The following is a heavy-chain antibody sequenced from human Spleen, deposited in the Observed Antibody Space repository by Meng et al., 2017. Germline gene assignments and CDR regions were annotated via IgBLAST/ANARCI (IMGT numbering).Heavy chain of an antibody. Sequence: QGQSVQSGAGGKKTGASVKDSCKASGYTFISYVIYWVRQAPGPRLGWMGWINVDNGNTKYSQHFQGRVTFTRDTSASTAYMELSSLRSDDTAVYYCARAPIAVAGQTFDPWGQGTLVTVSS. V-gene: IGHV1-3*01. D-gene: IGHD6-19*01. CDR3: ARAPIAVAGQTFDP. CDR1: GYTFISYV. CDR2: INVDNGNT. J-gene: IGHJ5*02.